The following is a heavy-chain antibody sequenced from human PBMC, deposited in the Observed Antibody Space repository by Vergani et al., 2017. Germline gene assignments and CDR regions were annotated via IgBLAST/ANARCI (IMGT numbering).Heavy chain of an antibody. CDR3: AKDSHCSSTSCYGGIDY. V-gene: IGHV3-9*01. J-gene: IGHJ4*02. D-gene: IGHD2-2*01. CDR1: GFTFDDYA. Sequence: EVQLVESGGGLVQPGRSLRLSCAASGFTFDDYAMHWVRQAPGKGLEWVSGISWHSGSIGYADSVKGRFTISRENATNSLYLQMNSLSAEDTALYYWAKDSHCSSTSCYGGIDYWGQGTLVTVP. CDR2: ISWHSGSI.